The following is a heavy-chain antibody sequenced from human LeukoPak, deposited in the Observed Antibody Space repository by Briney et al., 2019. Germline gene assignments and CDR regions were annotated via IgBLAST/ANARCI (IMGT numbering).Heavy chain of an antibody. J-gene: IGHJ5*02. Sequence: SETLSLTCTVSGGSVSSYQWSWIRQPAGKGLEWIGHTYITENTDDDPSNYNPSFKSRVTVSVDRSKNQFSLRLRSVSAADTAVYFCARDTIFHYYGSGRHFNWFDPWGQGTLVTVSS. CDR3: ARDTIFHYYGSGRHFNWFDP. D-gene: IGHD3-10*01. CDR2: TYITENTDDDPS. CDR1: GGSVSSYQ. V-gene: IGHV4-4*07.